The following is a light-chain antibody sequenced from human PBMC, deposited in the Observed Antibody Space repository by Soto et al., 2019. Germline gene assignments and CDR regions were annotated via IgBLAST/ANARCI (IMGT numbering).Light chain of an antibody. J-gene: IGLJ1*01. CDR3: TSYTTTETLYL. V-gene: IGLV2-18*02. CDR2: DVN. Sequence: QSALTQPPSVSGSPGQSVTISYTATTTDIDNYDSVSWYQQAPGTAPKLIIYDVNNRPSGAPDRFSGSTSGNTASLTISGLQAEAETDYYCTSYTTTETLYLFGTGTKVTVL. CDR1: TTDIDNYDS.